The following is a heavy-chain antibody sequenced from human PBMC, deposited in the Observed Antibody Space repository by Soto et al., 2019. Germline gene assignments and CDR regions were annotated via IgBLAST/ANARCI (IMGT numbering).Heavy chain of an antibody. V-gene: IGHV1-18*01. CDR2: ISVHSGKT. CDR3: AREDSGVALFYCAGMDG. Sequence: VQLVQSGDEVKRPGASVKVSCKTSGYTFTSYGVTWVRQAPGQGLEWMAWISVHSGKTKFAESLRGRVTLPTDTSTSTAYMELRSLRSDDTAVYYWAREDSGVALFYCAGMDGWGQGTTVIVSS. CDR1: GYTFTSYG. J-gene: IGHJ6*02. D-gene: IGHD2-8*02.